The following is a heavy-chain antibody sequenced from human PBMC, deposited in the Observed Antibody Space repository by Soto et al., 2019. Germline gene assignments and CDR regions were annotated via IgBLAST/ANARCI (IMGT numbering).Heavy chain of an antibody. J-gene: IGHJ1*01. Sequence: SGPTLVNPTQTLTLTCTFSGFSLSTRGEGVGWIRQPPGKALEWLALSYWNDDKRYSPSLKSRLTITEGTSEDQVVLTMTNMDPVDTAAYYCAHRTYYYGSGHVFQHWGQGTLVTVSS. D-gene: IGHD3-10*01. V-gene: IGHV2-5*01. CDR2: SYWNDDK. CDR3: AHRTYYYGSGHVFQH. CDR1: GFSLSTRGEG.